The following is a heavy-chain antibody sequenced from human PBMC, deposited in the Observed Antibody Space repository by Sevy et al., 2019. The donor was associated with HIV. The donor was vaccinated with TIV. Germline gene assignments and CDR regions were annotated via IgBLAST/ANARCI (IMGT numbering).Heavy chain of an antibody. CDR1: GFTFSSYA. J-gene: IGHJ4*02. V-gene: IGHV3-30*18. Sequence: GGSLRLSCAASGFTFSSYAMHWVRQAPGKGLEWVAAIPYDGSSKYYADSVKGRLTISRDNSKNTMYLQMNSLRAEDTALYYCAKGQTDYYDTSGPVDYWGQGTPVTVSS. CDR3: AKGQTDYYDTSGPVDY. CDR2: IPYDGSSK. D-gene: IGHD3-22*01.